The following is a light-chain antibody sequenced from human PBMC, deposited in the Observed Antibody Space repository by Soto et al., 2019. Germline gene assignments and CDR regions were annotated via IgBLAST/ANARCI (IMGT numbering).Light chain of an antibody. CDR3: SSYTSSNIL. J-gene: IGLJ2*01. CDR2: DVS. V-gene: IGLV2-14*03. CDR1: SSDVGGYNY. Sequence: QSALTQPASVSGSPGQSITISCTGTSSDVGGYNYVSWYQQYPGKAPKLMIYDVSNRPSGVSDRFSGSKSGNTASLAISGLQAEDEADYYCSSYTSSNILFGGGTQLTVL.